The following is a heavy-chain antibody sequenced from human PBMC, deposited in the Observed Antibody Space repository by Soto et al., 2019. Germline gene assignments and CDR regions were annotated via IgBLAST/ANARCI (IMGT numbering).Heavy chain of an antibody. D-gene: IGHD6-13*01. Sequence: GGSLRLSCASSGFTFSSYSMNWVRQAPGKGLEWVSYISSSSSTIYYADSVKGRFTISRDNAKNSLYLQMNSLRAEDTAVYYCARHPERIAQIGWFDPWGQGTLVTVSS. CDR2: ISSSSSTI. J-gene: IGHJ5*02. CDR3: ARHPERIAQIGWFDP. V-gene: IGHV3-48*01. CDR1: GFTFSSYS.